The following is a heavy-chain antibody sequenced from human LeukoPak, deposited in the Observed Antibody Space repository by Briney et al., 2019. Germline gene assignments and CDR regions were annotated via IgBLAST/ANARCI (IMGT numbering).Heavy chain of an antibody. CDR1: GFTFSSYW. V-gene: IGHV3-74*01. CDR3: ARDKSYNLDC. D-gene: IGHD5-24*01. Sequence: PGGSLRLSCAASGFTFSSYWMQWGRQVPGKGLVWVSHINSDGSSITYADSVKGRFTISRDNAENTLHLQMDSLRAEDTAVYYCARDKSYNLDCWGQGTLVTVSS. J-gene: IGHJ4*02. CDR2: INSDGSSI.